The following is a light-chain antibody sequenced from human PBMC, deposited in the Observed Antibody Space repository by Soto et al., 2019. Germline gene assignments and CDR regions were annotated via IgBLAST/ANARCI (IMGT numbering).Light chain of an antibody. CDR3: MSFTSSNTYV. CDR1: SSDVGAYNF. V-gene: IGLV2-14*03. Sequence: QSVLTQPASVNGSPGQSITISCTGTSSDVGAYNFVSWYQHYPDKAPKVVIYDVANRPSGVSYRFSASKSGNTASLTISGLQAEDEADYYCMSFTSSNTYVFGTGTKVTVL. CDR2: DVA. J-gene: IGLJ1*01.